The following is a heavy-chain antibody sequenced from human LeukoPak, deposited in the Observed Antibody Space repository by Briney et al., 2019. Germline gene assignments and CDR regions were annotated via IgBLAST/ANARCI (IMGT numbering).Heavy chain of an antibody. Sequence: PSETLSLTCAVYGTSFSGYYWSWIRQPPGKGLEWIGGLNPTGDTNYNSSLKSRVMISIGTSKNQFSLRLTSVTAADTAMYYCARISFGGFIVAQDYWGQGTLVAVSS. V-gene: IGHV4-34*01. D-gene: IGHD3-16*02. J-gene: IGHJ4*02. CDR3: ARISFGGFIVAQDY. CDR1: GTSFSGYY. CDR2: LNPTGDT.